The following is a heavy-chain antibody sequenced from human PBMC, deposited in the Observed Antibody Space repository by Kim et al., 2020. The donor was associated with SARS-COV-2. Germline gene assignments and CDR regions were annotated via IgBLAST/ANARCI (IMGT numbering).Heavy chain of an antibody. CDR2: IYHSGST. J-gene: IGHJ6*02. V-gene: IGHV4-4*02. CDR1: GGSISSSNW. D-gene: IGHD3-3*01. Sequence: SETLSLTCAVSGGSISSSNWWSWVRQPPGKGLEWIGEIYHSGSTNYNPSLKSRVTISVDKSKNQFSLKLSSVTAADTAVYYCARGGRYYDFWSGYSYYYYGMDVWGQGTTVTVSS. CDR3: ARGGRYYDFWSGYSYYYYGMDV.